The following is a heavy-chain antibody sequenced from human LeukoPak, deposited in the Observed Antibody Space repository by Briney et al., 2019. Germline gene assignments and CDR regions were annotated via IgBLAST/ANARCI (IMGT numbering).Heavy chain of an antibody. D-gene: IGHD1-1*01. CDR3: ARDDWHGDLPFEY. J-gene: IGHJ4*02. CDR2: ISGDNGNT. Sequence: ASVKVSCKASGYTFTSYGISWVRQAPGQGLEWISSISGDNGNTNYAQTVQGRVTMTTDTSTSTGYMELRSLRSDDTAVYYCARDDWHGDLPFEYWGQGTLVTVSS. V-gene: IGHV1-18*04. CDR1: GYTFTSYG.